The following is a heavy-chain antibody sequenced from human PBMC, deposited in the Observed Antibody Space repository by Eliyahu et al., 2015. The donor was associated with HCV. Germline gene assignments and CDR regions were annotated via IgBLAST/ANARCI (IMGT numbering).Heavy chain of an antibody. D-gene: IGHD6-19*01. J-gene: IGHJ5*02. CDR3: ASGGGGIAVAGTGGWFDP. CDR1: GGSITTYX. Sequence: QVQLQESGPGLVKPSETLSLTCIVSGGSITTYXWSWIRQPPGKGREWIGYXHYSGSTNYNPSLKSRVTISLDTSKNQXSLNLTSVTAADTAVYYCASGGGGIAVAGTGGWFDPWGQGTLVTVSS. V-gene: IGHV4-59*01. CDR2: XHYSGST.